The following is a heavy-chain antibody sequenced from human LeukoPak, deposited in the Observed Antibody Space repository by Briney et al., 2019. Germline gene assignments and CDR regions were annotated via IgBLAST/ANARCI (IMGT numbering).Heavy chain of an antibody. CDR2: INSDGSST. Sequence: PGGYLRLSCAASGFTFSSYWMHWVRQAPGKGLVWVSRINSDGSSTSYADSVKGRFTISRDNAKNTLYLQMNSLRAEDTAVYYCARDRVPAAFSGSYNWFDPWGQGTLVTVSS. CDR1: GFTFSSYW. CDR3: ARDRVPAAFSGSYNWFDP. D-gene: IGHD2-2*01. J-gene: IGHJ5*02. V-gene: IGHV3-74*01.